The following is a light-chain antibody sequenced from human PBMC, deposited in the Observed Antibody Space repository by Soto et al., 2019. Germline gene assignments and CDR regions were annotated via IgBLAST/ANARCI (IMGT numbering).Light chain of an antibody. CDR1: QDINTY. V-gene: IGKV1-33*01. CDR3: QPYYNLLLT. CDR2: DAS. Sequence: DIPMTQSPSSLSASVGDRVTITCQASQDINTYLNWYQQKPGKAPKLLIYDASKLETGVTSRFSGGGSGTDFTLTVTSLQPEDIATYFCQPYYNLLLTFGGGPKVEL. J-gene: IGKJ4*01.